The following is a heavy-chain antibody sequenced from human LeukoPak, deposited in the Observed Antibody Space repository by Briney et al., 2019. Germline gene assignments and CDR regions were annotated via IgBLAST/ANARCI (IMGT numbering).Heavy chain of an antibody. Sequence: SQTLSLTCTVSGGSISSGGYYWSWIRQPPGKGLEWIGYIYHSGSTYYNPSLKSRVTISVDTSKNQFSLKLSSVTAADTAVYYCARHAASNPYDFWSGYPRPIYFDYWGQGTLVTVSS. J-gene: IGHJ4*02. CDR1: GGSISSGGYY. V-gene: IGHV4-30-2*03. CDR2: IYHSGST. CDR3: ARHAASNPYDFWSGYPRPIYFDY. D-gene: IGHD3-3*01.